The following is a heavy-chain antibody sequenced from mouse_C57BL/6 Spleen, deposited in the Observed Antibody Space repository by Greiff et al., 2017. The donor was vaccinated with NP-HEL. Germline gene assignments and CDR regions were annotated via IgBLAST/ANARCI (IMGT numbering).Heavy chain of an antibody. CDR3: AREGSIYDGCYVGGSY. D-gene: IGHD2-3*01. Sequence: QVQLQQSGAELVKPGASVKISCKASGYAFSSYWMNWVKQRPGKGLEWIGQIYPGDGDTNYNGKFKGKATLTADKSSSTAYMQLSSLTSEDSAVYYCAREGSIYDGCYVGGSYWGQGTLVTVSA. CDR2: IYPGDGDT. V-gene: IGHV1-80*01. J-gene: IGHJ3*01. CDR1: GYAFSSYW.